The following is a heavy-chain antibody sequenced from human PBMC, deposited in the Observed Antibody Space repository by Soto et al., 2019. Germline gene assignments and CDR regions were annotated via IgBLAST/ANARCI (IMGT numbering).Heavy chain of an antibody. V-gene: IGHV6-1*01. D-gene: IGHD5-18*01. CDR3: ARVLEDTAMVNDAFDI. J-gene: IGHJ3*02. CDR2: TYYRSKWCN. CDR1: GDSVSSNSAA. Sequence: SQTLSLTCAISGDSVSSNSAAWNWIRQSPSRGLEWLGRTYYRSKWCNDYAVSVKSRITINPDTSKNQFSLQLNSVTPEDTAVYYCARVLEDTAMVNDAFDIWGQGTMVTV.